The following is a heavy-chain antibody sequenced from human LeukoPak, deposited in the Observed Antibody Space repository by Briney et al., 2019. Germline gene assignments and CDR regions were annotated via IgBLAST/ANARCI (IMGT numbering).Heavy chain of an antibody. V-gene: IGHV4-31*03. CDR2: IYYSGST. J-gene: IGHJ3*02. D-gene: IGHD3-22*01. CDR3: ARDRYDSSGYSDAFDI. CDR1: GGSISSGGYY. Sequence: PSGTLSLTCTVSGGSISSGGYYWSWIRQHPGKGLEWIGYIYYSGSTYYNPSLKSRVTISVDTSKNQFSLKLSSVTAADTAVYYCARDRYDSSGYSDAFDIWGQGTMVTVSS.